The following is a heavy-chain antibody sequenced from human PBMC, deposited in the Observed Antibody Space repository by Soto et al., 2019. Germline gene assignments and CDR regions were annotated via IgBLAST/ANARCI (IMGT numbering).Heavy chain of an antibody. CDR2: IYTSGST. Sequence: PSETLSLTCTVSGGSISSYYWSWIRQPAGKGLEWIGRIYTSGSTNYNPSLKSRVTMSVDTSKNQFSLKLSSVTAADTAVYYCARERLVVAATRYYYYYGMDVWGQGTKVTVSS. D-gene: IGHD2-15*01. CDR1: GGSISSYY. V-gene: IGHV4-4*07. CDR3: ARERLVVAATRYYYYYGMDV. J-gene: IGHJ6*02.